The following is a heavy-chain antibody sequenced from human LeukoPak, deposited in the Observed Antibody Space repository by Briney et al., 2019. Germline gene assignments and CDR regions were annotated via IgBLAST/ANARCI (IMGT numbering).Heavy chain of an antibody. J-gene: IGHJ2*01. CDR3: AKVYSGDWHFAL. CDR2: ITGDGGIT. D-gene: IGHD5-18*01. V-gene: IGHV3-43*02. CDR1: GFTFDDYA. Sequence: PGGSLRLSCAASGFTFDDYAMHWVRQAPGKGLEWVSLITGDGGITYYADSVKGRFTISRDNSKNSLYLQMNGLRTEDTALYYCAKVYSGDWHFALWGRGSLVTVSS.